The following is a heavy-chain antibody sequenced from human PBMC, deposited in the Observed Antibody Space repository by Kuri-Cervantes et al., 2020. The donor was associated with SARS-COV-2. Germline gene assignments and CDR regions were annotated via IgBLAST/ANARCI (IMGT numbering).Heavy chain of an antibody. J-gene: IGHJ4*02. D-gene: IGHD4-17*01. CDR1: GFTFSGYS. V-gene: IGHV3-33*08. CDR2: IWYDGSNK. Sequence: GGSLRLSCAASGFTFSGYSMNWIRQAPGKGLEWVAVIWYDGSNKYYADSVKGRFTISRDNSKNTLYLQMNSLRAEDTAVYYCALYGDYYYWGQGALVTVSS. CDR3: ALYGDYYY.